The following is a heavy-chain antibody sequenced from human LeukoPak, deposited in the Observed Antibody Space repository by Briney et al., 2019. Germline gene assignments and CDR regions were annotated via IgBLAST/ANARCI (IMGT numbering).Heavy chain of an antibody. CDR3: ARDYDFWTSPGRGHPYY. V-gene: IGHV1-69*05. D-gene: IGHD3/OR15-3a*01. CDR1: GGTFSSYA. CDR2: IIPIFGTA. Sequence: ASVKVSCKASGGTFSSYAISWVRQAPGQGLEWMGGIIPIFGTANYAQKLQGRVTMTTDTSTRTAYMELRRLRSDDTAVYYCARDYDFWTSPGRGHPYYWGQGTLVTVSS. J-gene: IGHJ4*02.